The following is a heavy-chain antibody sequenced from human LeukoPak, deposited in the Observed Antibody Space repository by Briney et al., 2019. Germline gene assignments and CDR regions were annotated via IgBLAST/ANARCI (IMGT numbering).Heavy chain of an antibody. J-gene: IGHJ1*01. CDR1: GGTFSSYA. CDR2: IIPIFGTA. CDR3: ARGYYDSSGYYTRIEYFQH. Sequence: SVKVSCKASGGTFSSYAISWVRQAPGQGLEWMGGIIPIFGTANYAQKFQGRVTITADESTSTAYMELSSLRSEDTAVYYCARGYYDSSGYYTRIEYFQHWGQGTLVTVSS. D-gene: IGHD3-22*01. V-gene: IGHV1-69*13.